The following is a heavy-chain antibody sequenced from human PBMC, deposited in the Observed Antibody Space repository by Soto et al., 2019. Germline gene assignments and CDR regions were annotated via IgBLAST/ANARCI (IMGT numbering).Heavy chain of an antibody. CDR3: ARDSDPRMGRAGLTDDFDY. V-gene: IGHV3-30*04. CDR2: ISYDGKTE. Sequence: QVQLLESGGGVGQPGKSLTLSCAASGFTFTQFAMHWVRQAPGQGLEWVAVISYDGKTEYYSESVEGRFTISRDDSKETLYLQNNSLKTDDTAIYYCARDSDPRMGRAGLTDDFDYWGQGTLVTVSS. CDR1: GFTFTQFA. D-gene: IGHD3-10*01. J-gene: IGHJ4*02.